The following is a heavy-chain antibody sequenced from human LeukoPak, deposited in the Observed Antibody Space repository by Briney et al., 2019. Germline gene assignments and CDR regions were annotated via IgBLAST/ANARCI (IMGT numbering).Heavy chain of an antibody. CDR1: GFTFSSYS. CDR3: ARLTGSYYNYYYYYMDV. D-gene: IGHD3-10*01. V-gene: IGHV3-21*01. J-gene: IGHJ6*03. CDR2: ISSSSSYI. Sequence: GGSLRLSCAASGFTFSSYSMNWVRQAPGKGLEWASSISSSSSYIYYADSVKGRFTISRDNAKNSLYLQMNSLRAEDTAVYYCARLTGSYYNYYYYYMDVWGKGTTVTVSS.